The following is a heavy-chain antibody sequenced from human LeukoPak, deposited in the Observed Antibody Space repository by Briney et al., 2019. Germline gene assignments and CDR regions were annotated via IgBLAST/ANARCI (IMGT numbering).Heavy chain of an antibody. V-gene: IGHV4-39*01. D-gene: IGHD3-10*01. CDR2: IYYSGST. J-gene: IGHJ4*02. CDR3: ARQILYYGSGSYPY. Sequence: SETLSLTCSVSGGSISSSSYYWGWIRQPPGKGLEWIGSIYYSGSTYYNPSLKSRVTISVDTSKNQFSLKLSSVTAADTAVYYCARQILYYGSGSYPYWGQGTLVTVSS. CDR1: GGSISSSSYY.